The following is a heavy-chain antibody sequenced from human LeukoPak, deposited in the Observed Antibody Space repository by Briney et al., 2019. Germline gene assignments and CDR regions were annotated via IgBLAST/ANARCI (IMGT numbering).Heavy chain of an antibody. D-gene: IGHD3-10*01. CDR1: GGTFSSYA. CDR3: ARVHGSGQIDY. V-gene: IGHV1-69*13. J-gene: IGHJ4*02. CDR2: IIPIFGTA. Sequence: ASVKVSCKASGGTFSSYAISWVRQAPGQGLEWMGGIIPIFGTANYAQKFQGRVTITADESASTAYMELSSLRSEDTAVYYCARVHGSGQIDYWGQGTLVTVSS.